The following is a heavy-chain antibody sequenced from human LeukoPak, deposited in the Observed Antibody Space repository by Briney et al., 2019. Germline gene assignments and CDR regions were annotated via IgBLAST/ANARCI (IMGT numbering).Heavy chain of an antibody. Sequence: GGSLRLSCAASGFTFSSYWMHWVRQAPGKGQVWVSRINSDGSSTSYADSVKGRFTISRDNAKNTLYLQMNSLRAEDTAVYYCARVYSSGWYLGAFDIWGQGTMVTVSS. CDR2: INSDGSST. J-gene: IGHJ3*02. CDR1: GFTFSSYW. V-gene: IGHV3-74*01. CDR3: ARVYSSGWYLGAFDI. D-gene: IGHD6-19*01.